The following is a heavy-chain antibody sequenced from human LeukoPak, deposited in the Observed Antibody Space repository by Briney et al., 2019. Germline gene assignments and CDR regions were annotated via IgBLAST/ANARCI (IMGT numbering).Heavy chain of an antibody. D-gene: IGHD6-13*01. Sequence: AASVKVSCKASGYTFTNNFMHWVRQAPGQGLEWMGIINPSGDNTWYAQKFQGRVTMTRDMATSTDYMEVSSLRSEDTAVYYCARESGIRWEGGQQLVKDGAFDIWGQGTMVTVSS. CDR2: INPSGDNT. CDR1: GYTFTNNF. CDR3: ARESGIRWEGGQQLVKDGAFDI. V-gene: IGHV1-46*01. J-gene: IGHJ3*02.